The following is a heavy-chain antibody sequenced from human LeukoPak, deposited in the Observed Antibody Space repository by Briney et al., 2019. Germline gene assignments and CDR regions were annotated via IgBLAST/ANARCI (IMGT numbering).Heavy chain of an antibody. V-gene: IGHV3-30*18. Sequence: PGGSLRLSCAASGFTFSDYGMHRVRQTPGKGLEWVAIISYGGNYEYYADSVKGRFTISRDNSKNTLYLQMNSLRVEDTAVYYCAKPYTSDLRYFDCWGQGTVVTVSS. CDR1: GFTFSDYG. D-gene: IGHD2-2*01. CDR2: ISYGGNYE. CDR3: AKPYTSDLRYFDC. J-gene: IGHJ4*02.